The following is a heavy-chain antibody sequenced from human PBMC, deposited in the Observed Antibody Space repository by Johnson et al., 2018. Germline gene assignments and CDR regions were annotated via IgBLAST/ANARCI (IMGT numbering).Heavy chain of an antibody. J-gene: IGHJ6*03. CDR2: ISWNSGSI. CDR1: GFTFDDHA. D-gene: IGHD3-16*02. Sequence: VQLVQSGGGLVQPGRSLRLSCAASGFTFDDHAMHWVRQAPGKGLEWVSGISWNSGSIGYADSVKGRFTISRDNAKNSLYLQMNSLRVEDTASYYCAKVFYRYYYYYMDVWGKGTMVTVSS. CDR3: AKVFYRYYYYYMDV. V-gene: IGHV3-9*01.